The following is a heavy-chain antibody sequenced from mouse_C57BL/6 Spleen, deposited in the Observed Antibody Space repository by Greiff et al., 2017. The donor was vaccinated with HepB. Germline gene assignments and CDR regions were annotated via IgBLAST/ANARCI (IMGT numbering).Heavy chain of an antibody. Sequence: EVQLVESGGGLVKPGGSLKLSCAASGFTFSDYGMHWVRQAPEKGLEWVAYISSGSGTIYYADKVKGRFTISSDNAKNTLFLQMSSLRSEDKAMYYCARECYRCSPIAYWGQGTLVTVSP. J-gene: IGHJ3*01. CDR3: ARECYRCSPIAY. D-gene: IGHD1-1*01. V-gene: IGHV5-17*01. CDR1: GFTFSDYG. CDR2: ISSGSGTI.